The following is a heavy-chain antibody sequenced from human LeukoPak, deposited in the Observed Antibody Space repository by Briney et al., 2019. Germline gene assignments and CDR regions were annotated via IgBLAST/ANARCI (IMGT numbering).Heavy chain of an antibody. CDR3: AREVGYCSSTSCYSDWFDP. Sequence: GESLKISCKGSGYSFTSYWIGWVRQMPGKGLEWMGIIYPGDSDTRYSPSFRGQVTISADKSISTAYLQWSSLKASDTAMYYCAREVGYCSSTSCYSDWFDPWGQGTLVTVSS. D-gene: IGHD2-2*01. CDR2: IYPGDSDT. J-gene: IGHJ5*02. CDR1: GYSFTSYW. V-gene: IGHV5-51*01.